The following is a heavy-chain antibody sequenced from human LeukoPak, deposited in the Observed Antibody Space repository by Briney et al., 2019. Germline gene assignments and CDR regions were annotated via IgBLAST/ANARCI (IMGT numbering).Heavy chain of an antibody. V-gene: IGHV3-23*01. J-gene: IGHJ4*02. D-gene: IGHD2-15*01. Sequence: TGGSLRLSCAASGFTFSSYARSWVRQAPGKGLEWVSAISGSGGSTYYADSVKGRFTISRDNSKNTLYLQMNSLRAEDTAVYYCAKDGCSGGSCYDWGQGTLVTVSS. CDR3: AKDGCSGGSCYD. CDR2: ISGSGGST. CDR1: GFTFSSYA.